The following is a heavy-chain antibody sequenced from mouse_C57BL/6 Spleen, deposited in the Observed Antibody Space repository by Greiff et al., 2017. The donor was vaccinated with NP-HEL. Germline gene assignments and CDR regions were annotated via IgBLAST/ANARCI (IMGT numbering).Heavy chain of an antibody. CDR1: GYTFTDYN. Sequence: EVKLVESGPELVKPGASVKIPCKASGYTFTDYNMDWVKQSHGKSLEWIGDINPNNGGTIYNQKFKGKATLTVDKSSSTAYMELRSLTSEDTAVYYCARPYYGSSYYFDYWGQGTTLTVSS. J-gene: IGHJ2*01. D-gene: IGHD1-1*01. V-gene: IGHV1-18*01. CDR3: ARPYYGSSYYFDY. CDR2: INPNNGGT.